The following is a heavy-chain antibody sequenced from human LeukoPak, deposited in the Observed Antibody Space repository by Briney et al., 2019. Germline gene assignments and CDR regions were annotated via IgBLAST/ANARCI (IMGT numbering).Heavy chain of an antibody. CDR1: GFTFSNYW. J-gene: IGHJ4*02. Sequence: GGSLRLSCAASGFTFSNYWMSWVRQAPGKGLEWVANIKQDGSEKDCVDSVKGRFTISRDNAKNSLYLRMNSLRAEDTAVYYCARGYGTYGYWGQGTLVTVSS. CDR3: ARGYGTYGY. CDR2: IKQDGSEK. D-gene: IGHD1-7*01. V-gene: IGHV3-7*04.